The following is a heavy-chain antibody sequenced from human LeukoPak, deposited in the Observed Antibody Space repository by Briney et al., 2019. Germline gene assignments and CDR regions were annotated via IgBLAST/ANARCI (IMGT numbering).Heavy chain of an antibody. CDR1: GFTFSSYG. CDR2: ISYDGSNK. CDR3: AKVEDSSSWSYYYGMDV. J-gene: IGHJ6*02. V-gene: IGHV3-30*18. D-gene: IGHD6-13*01. Sequence: GGSLRLSCAASGFTFSSYGMHWVRQAPGKGLEWVAVISYDGSNKYYADSVKGRFTISRDNSKNTLYLQMNSLRAEDTAVYYCAKVEDSSSWSYYYGMDVWGQGTTVTVSS.